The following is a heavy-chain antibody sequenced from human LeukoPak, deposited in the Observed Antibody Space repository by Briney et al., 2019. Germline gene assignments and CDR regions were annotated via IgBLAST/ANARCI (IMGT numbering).Heavy chain of an antibody. CDR3: AREPYVTMVRGDKVNCFDP. CDR2: INHSGST. J-gene: IGHJ5*02. D-gene: IGHD3-10*01. CDR1: GGSFSGFY. V-gene: IGHV4-34*01. Sequence: NPSETLSLTCAVYGGSFSGFYWSWIRQPPGKGLEWIGEINHSGSTNYNPSLKSRVTISVDTSKNQFSLKLSSVTAADTAVYYCAREPYVTMVRGDKVNCFDPWGQGTLVTVSS.